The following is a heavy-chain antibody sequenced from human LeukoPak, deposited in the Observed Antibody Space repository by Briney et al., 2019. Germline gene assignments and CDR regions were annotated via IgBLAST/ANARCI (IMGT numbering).Heavy chain of an antibody. J-gene: IGHJ2*01. Sequence: SETLSLTCTVSGGSISNYYWSWIRQPPGKGLEWIGYIFYSGSTNYNPSLKSRVTISVDTSKNQFSLKLSSVTAADTAVYFCARVYYGRTYDYWYFDLWGRGTLVTVSS. CDR1: GGSISNYY. D-gene: IGHD3-10*01. CDR3: ARVYYGRTYDYWYFDL. V-gene: IGHV4-59*01. CDR2: IFYSGST.